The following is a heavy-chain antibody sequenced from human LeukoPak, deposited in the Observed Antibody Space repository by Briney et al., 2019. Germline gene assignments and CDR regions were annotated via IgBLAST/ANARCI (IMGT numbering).Heavy chain of an antibody. CDR3: ARVGVGHYGGNSGGGDFDY. V-gene: IGHV1-69*05. D-gene: IGHD4-23*01. CDR2: IIPIFGTA. Sequence: GASVKVSCKASGGTFSSYAISWVRQAPGQGLEWMGGIIPIFGTANYAQKFQGRVTITTDESTSTACMELSSLRSEDTAVYYCARVGVGHYGGNSGGGDFDYWGQGTLVTVSS. J-gene: IGHJ4*02. CDR1: GGTFSSYA.